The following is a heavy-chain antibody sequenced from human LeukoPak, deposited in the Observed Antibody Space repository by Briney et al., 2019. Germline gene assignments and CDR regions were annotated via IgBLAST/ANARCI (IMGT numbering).Heavy chain of an antibody. J-gene: IGHJ6*02. CDR3: ASAVPAAKGDYYYYGMDV. D-gene: IGHD2-2*01. Sequence: GASVKVSCKASGYTFTSYGISWVRQATGQGLEWMGWISAYNGNTNYAQKLQGRVTMTTDTSTSTAYMELRSLRSDDTAVYYCASAVPAAKGDYYYYGMDVWGQGTMVTVSS. V-gene: IGHV1-18*01. CDR2: ISAYNGNT. CDR1: GYTFTSYG.